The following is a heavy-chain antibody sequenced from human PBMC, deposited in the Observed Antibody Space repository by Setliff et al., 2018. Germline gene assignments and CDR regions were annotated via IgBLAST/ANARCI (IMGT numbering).Heavy chain of an antibody. J-gene: IGHJ6*03. CDR3: ARLSIEGFGRYYYYYYMDV. CDR1: GYTFATYG. V-gene: IGHV1-18*01. D-gene: IGHD6-6*01. Sequence: ASVKVSCKASGYTFATYGISWVRQAPGQGLEWLGWVSPYTDNTNYAQNFQGRVTMTTVISGSTAYMDLRSLTSDDTAVYFCARLSIEGFGRYYYYYYMDVWGEGTTVTVSS. CDR2: VSPYTDNT.